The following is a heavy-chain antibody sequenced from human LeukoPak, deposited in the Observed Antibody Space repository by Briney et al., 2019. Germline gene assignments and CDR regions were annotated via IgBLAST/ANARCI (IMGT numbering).Heavy chain of an antibody. CDR3: ASTYYYDSSGYYGWFDP. CDR1: GGSFSGYY. D-gene: IGHD3-22*01. CDR2: INHSGST. Sequence: PSETLSLTCADYGGSFSGYYWSWIRQPPGKGLEWVGEINHSGSTNYNPSLKSRVTISVDTSKNQFSLKLSSVTAADTAVYYCASTYYYDSSGYYGWFDPWGQGTLVTVSS. V-gene: IGHV4-34*01. J-gene: IGHJ5*02.